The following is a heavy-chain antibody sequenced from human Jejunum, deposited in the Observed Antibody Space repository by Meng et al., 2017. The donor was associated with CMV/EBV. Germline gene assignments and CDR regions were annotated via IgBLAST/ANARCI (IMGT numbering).Heavy chain of an antibody. Sequence: MSWVRQAPGKRLEWVSGISGSGSATSYADSVKGRFTISPSPSPPILYLQLPDLRAEDPAVYHCAPSLLAPRLTPLFAAWFPGTVVTVSS. V-gene: IGHV3-23*01. CDR3: APSLLAPRLTPLFAA. CDR2: ISGSGSAT. J-gene: IGHJ5*02.